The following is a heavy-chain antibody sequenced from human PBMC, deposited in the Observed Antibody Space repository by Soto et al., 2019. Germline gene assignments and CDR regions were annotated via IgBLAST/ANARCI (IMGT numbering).Heavy chain of an antibody. Sequence: QVQLVQSGAEVKKPGASVKVSCKASGYTFTGYYLHWVRQAPGHGPEWMGWINPKSGGTSYSKKFRGRVTMTRDTSISTAYMELRRLRSDDTAVYYCAGNWNDGDDYFDYWGQGTLVTVSS. V-gene: IGHV1-2*02. CDR2: INPKSGGT. D-gene: IGHD1-1*01. CDR3: AGNWNDGDDYFDY. CDR1: GYTFTGYY. J-gene: IGHJ4*02.